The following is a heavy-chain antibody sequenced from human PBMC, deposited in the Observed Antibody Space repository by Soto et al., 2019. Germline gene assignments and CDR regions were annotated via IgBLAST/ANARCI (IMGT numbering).Heavy chain of an antibody. J-gene: IGHJ6*02. CDR1: GFTFSSYG. CDR2: ISYDGSNK. D-gene: IGHD3-3*01. CDR3: AKDRAVLRFLEWPKYYYYGMDV. V-gene: IGHV3-30*18. Sequence: ESGGGVVQPGRSLRLSCAASGFTFSSYGMHWVRQAPGKGLEWVAVISYDGSNKYYADSVKGRFTISRDNSKNTLYLQMNSLRAEDTAVYYCAKDRAVLRFLEWPKYYYYGMDVWGQGTTVTVSS.